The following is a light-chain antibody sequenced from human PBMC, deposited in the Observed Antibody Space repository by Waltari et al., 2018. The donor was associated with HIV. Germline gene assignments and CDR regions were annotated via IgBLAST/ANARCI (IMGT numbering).Light chain of an antibody. CDR3: SSYTSSDTVV. CDR2: EVS. CDR1: SSDVGGYTA. Sequence: QSALTQPASVSGSPGHSISISCTGTSSDVGGYTAVSWYQQHPAKAPKLVILEVSNRPSGVSNRFSGSKSGNRASLTISGLQAEDEAYYYCSSYTSSDTVVFGGGTKVTVL. J-gene: IGLJ2*01. V-gene: IGLV2-14*01.